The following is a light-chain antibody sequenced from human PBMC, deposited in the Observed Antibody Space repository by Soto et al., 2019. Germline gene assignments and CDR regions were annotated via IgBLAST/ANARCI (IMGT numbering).Light chain of an antibody. Sequence: EIVLTQSPATLSLATGERATLSCRTSQSVSNYLAWYQQKPGQAPRLLMYDASNRATGIPARFSGSGSGTDFTLTISSLEPEDFALDYCQQRSGWPRTFGQGTTVEIK. J-gene: IGKJ1*01. V-gene: IGKV3-11*01. CDR2: DAS. CDR1: QSVSNY. CDR3: QQRSGWPRT.